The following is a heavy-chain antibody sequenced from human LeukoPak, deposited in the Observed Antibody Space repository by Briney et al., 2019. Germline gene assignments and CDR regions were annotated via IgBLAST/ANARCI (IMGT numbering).Heavy chain of an antibody. CDR3: ARDRPIYCSGGSCYLFDY. J-gene: IGHJ4*02. D-gene: IGHD2-15*01. Sequence: SVKVSCKASGGTFSSYAISWVRQAPGQGLEWMGGIIPIFGTANYAQKFQGRVTITGDKSTSTAYMELSSLRSEDTAVYYCARDRPIYCSGGSCYLFDYWGQGTLVTVSS. V-gene: IGHV1-69*06. CDR2: IIPIFGTA. CDR1: GGTFSSYA.